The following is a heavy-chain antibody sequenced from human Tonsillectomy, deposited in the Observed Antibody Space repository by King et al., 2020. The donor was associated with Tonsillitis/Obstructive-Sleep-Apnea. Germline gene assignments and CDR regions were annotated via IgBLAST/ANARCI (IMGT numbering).Heavy chain of an antibody. CDR3: AREPAGYYYGMDV. V-gene: IGHV3-53*01. CDR2: IYTGGST. Sequence: VQLVESGGGLIQPGGSLRLSCAASGFTVSNTYISWVRQAPGKGLEWVSVIYTGGSTYYADSVKGRFTISRDNSNNTLYLQMNSLSAEDTAVYYGAREPAGYYYGMDVWGQGTTVTVSS. D-gene: IGHD1-14*01. CDR1: GFTVSNTY. J-gene: IGHJ6*02.